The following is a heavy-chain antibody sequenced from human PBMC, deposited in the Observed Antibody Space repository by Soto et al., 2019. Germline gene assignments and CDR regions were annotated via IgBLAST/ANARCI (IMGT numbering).Heavy chain of an antibody. Sequence: QVQLEQSGPEVKKPGASLKVSCKTSGYSFNDYGVTWVRQAPGQGLEWMGWISGKTGATNYAQELQGRVTMTIDTSTKTGHLEMRSLKSDHTAVYYCGRAKPITGDFDHWGQGTLVAVSS. V-gene: IGHV1-18*01. CDR2: ISGKTGAT. D-gene: IGHD3-3*01. CDR1: GYSFNDYG. J-gene: IGHJ4*02. CDR3: GRAKPITGDFDH.